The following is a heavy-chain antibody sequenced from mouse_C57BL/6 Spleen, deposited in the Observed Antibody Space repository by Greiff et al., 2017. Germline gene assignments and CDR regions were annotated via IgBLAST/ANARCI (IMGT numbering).Heavy chain of an antibody. V-gene: IGHV1-15*01. CDR3: TRLTGTRYFDV. Sequence: QVQLQQSGAELVRPGASVTLSCKASGYTFTDYEMHWVKQTPVHGLEWIGAIDPETGGTAYNQKFKGKAILTADKSSSTAYMELRSLTSEDSAVYYCTRLTGTRYFDVWGTGTTVTVSS. CDR1: GYTFTDYE. D-gene: IGHD4-1*01. J-gene: IGHJ1*03. CDR2: IDPETGGT.